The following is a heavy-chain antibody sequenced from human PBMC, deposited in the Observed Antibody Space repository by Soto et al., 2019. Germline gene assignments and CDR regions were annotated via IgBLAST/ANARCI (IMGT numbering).Heavy chain of an antibody. CDR3: ARDIVVVPAATDY. CDR2: INAGNGNT. Sequence: ASVKVSCKASGYTFTSYAMHWVRQAPGQRLEWMGWINAGNGNTKYSQKFQGRVTITRDTSASTAYMELSSLRSEDTAVYYCARDIVVVPAATDYWGQGTLVTVSS. V-gene: IGHV1-3*01. J-gene: IGHJ4*02. D-gene: IGHD2-2*01. CDR1: GYTFTSYA.